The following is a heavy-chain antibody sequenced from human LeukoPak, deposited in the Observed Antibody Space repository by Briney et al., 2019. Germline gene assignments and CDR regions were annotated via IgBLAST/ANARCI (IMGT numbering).Heavy chain of an antibody. CDR3: AGYSTSWYYFDY. CDR1: GGSISTHY. CDR2: MYYTGST. V-gene: IGHV4-59*11. Sequence: PSETLSLTCTVSGGSISTHYWSWLRQPPGKGLEWIGYMYYTGSTTYNPSLKSRVTISVDTSKNQFSLKLSSGTAADTAVYFCAGYSTSWYYFDYWGQGTLVTVSS. J-gene: IGHJ4*02. D-gene: IGHD6-13*01.